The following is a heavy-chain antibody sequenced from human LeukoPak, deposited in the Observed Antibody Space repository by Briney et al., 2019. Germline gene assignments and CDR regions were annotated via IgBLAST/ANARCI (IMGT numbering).Heavy chain of an antibody. CDR1: GLTFSSYA. J-gene: IGHJ6*02. D-gene: IGHD1-26*01. V-gene: IGHV3-23*01. Sequence: GGSLRLSCAASGLTFSSYAMSWARKAPGKGLGWVSTISGSADNTHYADSVKGRFTISRDNSKNTLYLQINSLMADDAAVYYCGGAKFYYYGMDVWGQGTTVTVSS. CDR3: GGAKFYYYGMDV. CDR2: ISGSADNT.